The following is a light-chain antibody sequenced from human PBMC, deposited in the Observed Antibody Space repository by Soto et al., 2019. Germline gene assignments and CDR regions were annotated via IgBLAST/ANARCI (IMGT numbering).Light chain of an antibody. CDR3: EAWDDSLNGVV. J-gene: IGLJ2*01. CDR1: SSNIGSNN. CDR2: SNN. V-gene: IGLV1-44*01. Sequence: QSVLTQTPSASGTPGQRVNISCSGSSSNIGSNNVNWYQQLPGTAPKLLIYSNNQRPSGVPDRFSGSKSGTSASLAISGLQSEDEADYYCEAWDDSLNGVVFGGGTKVTGL.